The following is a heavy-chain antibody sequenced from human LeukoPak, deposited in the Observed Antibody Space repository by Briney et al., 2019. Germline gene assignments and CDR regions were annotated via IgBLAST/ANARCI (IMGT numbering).Heavy chain of an antibody. Sequence: GGSPRLSCAASGFTFSSYSMNWVRQAPGKGLEWVPYISSGSRTIYYADSVKGRFTMSRDNAKNSLYLQMNSLRAEDTAVYYCARESITGHRDFDYWGQGTLVTVSS. J-gene: IGHJ4*02. CDR1: GFTFSSYS. CDR2: ISSGSRTI. V-gene: IGHV3-48*01. CDR3: ARESITGHRDFDY. D-gene: IGHD1-20*01.